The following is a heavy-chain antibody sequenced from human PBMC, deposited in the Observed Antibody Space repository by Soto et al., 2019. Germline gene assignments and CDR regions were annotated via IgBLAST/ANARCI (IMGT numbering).Heavy chain of an antibody. V-gene: IGHV4-31*03. J-gene: IGHJ6*02. CDR1: GGSISSGGYY. D-gene: IGHD1-1*01. Sequence: PSETLSLTCTVSGGSISSGGYYWSWIRQHPGKGLEWIGYIYYSGSTYYNPSLKSRVTISVDTSKNQFSLKLSSVTAADTAVYYCARAQLDYYYGMDVWGQGTTVTVSS. CDR2: IYYSGST. CDR3: ARAQLDYYYGMDV.